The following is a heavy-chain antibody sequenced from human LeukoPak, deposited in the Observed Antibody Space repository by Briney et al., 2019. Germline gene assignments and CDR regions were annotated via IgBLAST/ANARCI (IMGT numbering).Heavy chain of an antibody. V-gene: IGHV3-64D*06. Sequence: GGSLRLSCSVSGFTFGTYVMHWVRQAPGKGLEYVSAISSNGDNTYYADSVKGRFIISRDNSKNTLYLQMSNLRADDTAVYYCVRGTGYWGKGTLVTVSS. CDR3: VRGTGY. J-gene: IGHJ4*02. CDR2: ISSNGDNT. CDR1: GFTFGTYV.